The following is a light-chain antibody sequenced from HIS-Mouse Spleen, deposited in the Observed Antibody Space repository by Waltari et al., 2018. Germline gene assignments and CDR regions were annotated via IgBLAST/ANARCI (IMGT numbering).Light chain of an antibody. J-gene: IGLJ3*02. Sequence: QPASVSGSPGQSITISCTGTSSDVGGYNYVSWYQQHPGKAPKLMIYDVSNRPSGVSNRFSGSKSGNTASLTISGLQAEDEADYYCSSYTSSSTLVFGGGTKLTVL. V-gene: IGLV2-14*03. CDR3: SSYTSSSTLV. CDR2: DVS. CDR1: SSDVGGYNY.